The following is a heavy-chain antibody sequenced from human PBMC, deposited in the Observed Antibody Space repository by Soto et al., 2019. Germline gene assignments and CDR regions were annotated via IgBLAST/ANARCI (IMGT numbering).Heavy chain of an antibody. Sequence: QVQLQESGQGQVGHSGTLSVTCTVSSASLSGLYWTWIRQPDGKGLEWIGRIYSSGETNYNPSRTGRVIMSLATTKNQFPLDLTSVNAADTGIYDCATESQCKASFVCLAWLHYWGQRTLVTVSS. CDR3: ATESQCKASFVCLAWLHY. J-gene: IGHJ4*02. CDR1: SASLSGLY. CDR2: IYSSGET. V-gene: IGHV4-4*07. D-gene: IGHD3-9*01.